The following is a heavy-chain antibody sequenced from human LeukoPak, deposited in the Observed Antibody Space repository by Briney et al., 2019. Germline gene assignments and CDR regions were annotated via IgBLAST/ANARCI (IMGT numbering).Heavy chain of an antibody. CDR3: ATEPLYYYYMDV. CDR1: GFSISNYN. V-gene: IGHV3-48*01. D-gene: IGHD1-14*01. J-gene: IGHJ6*03. CDR2: ISSSSSTI. Sequence: GGSLRLSCAASGFSISNYNMNWVRQAPGKGLEWLSSISSSSSTIFYADSVKGRLTISRDNAKNSLFLQTNSLRAEDTAVYYCATEPLYYYYMDVWGKGTTVTVSS.